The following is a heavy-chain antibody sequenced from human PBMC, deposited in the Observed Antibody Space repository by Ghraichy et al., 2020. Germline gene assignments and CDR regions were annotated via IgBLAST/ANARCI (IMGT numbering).Heavy chain of an antibody. Sequence: GESLNISCAASGFTFSSYAMSWVRQAPGKGLEWVSAISGSGGRTYYADSVKGRFTISRDNSKNTLYLQMNSLRADDTAVYYCAKKAMEGNIAAAGHFDYWGQGTLVTVSS. CDR2: ISGSGGRT. V-gene: IGHV3-23*01. D-gene: IGHD6-13*01. CDR1: GFTFSSYA. J-gene: IGHJ4*02. CDR3: AKKAMEGNIAAAGHFDY.